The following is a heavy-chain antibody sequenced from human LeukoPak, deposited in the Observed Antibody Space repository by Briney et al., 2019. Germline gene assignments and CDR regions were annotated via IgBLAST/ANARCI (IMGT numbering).Heavy chain of an antibody. D-gene: IGHD5-12*01. V-gene: IGHV3-30-3*01. CDR3: ARAPLLRIVATSFDY. Sequence: GRSLRLSCAASGFTFSSYAMHWVRQAPGKGLEWVAVISYDGSNKYYADSVKGRFTISRDNSKNTLYLQMNSLRAEDTAVYYCARAPLLRIVATSFDYWGQGTLVTVSS. CDR1: GFTFSSYA. J-gene: IGHJ4*02. CDR2: ISYDGSNK.